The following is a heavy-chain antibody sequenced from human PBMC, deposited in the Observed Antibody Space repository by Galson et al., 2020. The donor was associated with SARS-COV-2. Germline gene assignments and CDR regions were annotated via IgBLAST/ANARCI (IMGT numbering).Heavy chain of an antibody. D-gene: IGHD3-10*01. V-gene: IGHV4-4*07. CDR3: ARDRGRGFGELFHAFDI. J-gene: IGHJ3*02. CDR2: IYTSGNT. CDR1: GGSISSYY. Sequence: SETLSLTCTVSGGSISSYYWSWIRQPAGKALEWIGRIYTSGNTNYNPALKSRVTMSVDTSKNQFSLKRSSVTAADTAVYYCARDRGRGFGELFHAFDIWGQGTMVTVS.